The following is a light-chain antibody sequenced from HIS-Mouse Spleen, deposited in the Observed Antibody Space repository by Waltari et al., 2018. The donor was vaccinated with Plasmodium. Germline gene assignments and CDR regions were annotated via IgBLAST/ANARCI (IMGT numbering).Light chain of an antibody. Sequence: QSALTQPRSVSGSPGQSVTISCTGTSSDVGGYNYVSWYQQPPGKAPKPMIYDVSKRPSGVPDRFADSKSCNTASLTISGLQAEDEADYYCCSYAGSYTWVFGGGTKLTVL. J-gene: IGLJ2*01. V-gene: IGLV2-11*01. CDR2: DVS. CDR1: SSDVGGYNY. CDR3: CSYAGSYTWV.